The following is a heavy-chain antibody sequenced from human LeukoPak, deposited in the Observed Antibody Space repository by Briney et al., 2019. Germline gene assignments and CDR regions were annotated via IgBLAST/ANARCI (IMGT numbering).Heavy chain of an antibody. D-gene: IGHD2-21*01. CDR3: ARAPRSLGFLWRLHS. Sequence: ASVKVSCKASGNTFSDSYIHWVRQAPGQGLEWMGWINANNGGTHTAQKFQGRITMTRDTSIGTGYLEVSRLTSGDTALYYCARAPRSLGFLWRLHSWGQGTLVIVSS. CDR1: GNTFSDSY. J-gene: IGHJ4*02. V-gene: IGHV1-2*02. CDR2: INANNGGT.